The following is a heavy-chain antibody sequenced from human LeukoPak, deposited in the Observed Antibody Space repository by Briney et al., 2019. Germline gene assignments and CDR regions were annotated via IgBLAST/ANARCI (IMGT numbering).Heavy chain of an antibody. CDR2: ISGSGGST. CDR3: AKEGYSYGLYYFDY. J-gene: IGHJ4*02. Sequence: PGGSLRLSCAASGFTFSSYAMSWVRQAPGKGLEWVSAISGSGGSTYYADSVKGRFTISSDNSKNTLYLQKNSLRAEDTAVYYCAKEGYSYGLYYFDYWGQGTLVTVSS. V-gene: IGHV3-23*01. D-gene: IGHD5-18*01. CDR1: GFTFSSYA.